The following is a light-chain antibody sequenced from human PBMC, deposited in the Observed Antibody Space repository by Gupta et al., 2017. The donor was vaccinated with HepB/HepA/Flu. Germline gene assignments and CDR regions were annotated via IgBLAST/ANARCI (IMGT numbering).Light chain of an antibody. CDR2: LNMYGRR. V-gene: IGLV4-69*01. J-gene: IGLJ2*01. Sequence: QLVLTQSPPASASLVASFKLTWTMSNGHKNYVIACHQQRSQQSPRYLLKLNMYGRRSKAAGIPERFSGSSSGATRSLTINSVQSEDEADYYCQTSDSSFPHVVFGGGTNLTVL. CDR1: NGHKNYV. CDR3: QTSDSSFPHVV.